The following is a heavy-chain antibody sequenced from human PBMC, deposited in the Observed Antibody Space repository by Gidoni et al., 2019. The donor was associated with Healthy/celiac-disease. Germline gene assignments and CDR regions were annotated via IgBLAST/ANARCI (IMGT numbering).Heavy chain of an antibody. CDR2: IYTSGST. Sequence: QVQLQESGPGLVKPSETLSLTCTVSGGSISRYYWSWIRQPAGKGLEWIGRIYTSGSTNYNPSLKSRVTMSVDTSKNQFSLKLSSVTAADTAVYYCARSSLLEWLFSPFDYWGQGTLVTVSS. CDR1: GGSISRYY. J-gene: IGHJ4*02. CDR3: ARSSLLEWLFSPFDY. V-gene: IGHV4-4*07. D-gene: IGHD3-3*01.